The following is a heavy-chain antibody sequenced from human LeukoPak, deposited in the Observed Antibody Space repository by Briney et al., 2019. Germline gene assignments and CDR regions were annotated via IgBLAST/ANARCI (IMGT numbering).Heavy chain of an antibody. CDR2: IKSKTNNYAT. Sequence: GGSLRLSCAASGFTFSGSALHWVRQASGKGLEWIGRIKSKTNNYATTYAASVTGRFTNSRDDAENTAYLQMNSLRPEDTAVYYCASWDPQLGDAFDIWGQGTMVTVSS. J-gene: IGHJ3*02. CDR1: GFTFSGSA. V-gene: IGHV3-73*01. CDR3: ASWDPQLGDAFDI. D-gene: IGHD3-16*01.